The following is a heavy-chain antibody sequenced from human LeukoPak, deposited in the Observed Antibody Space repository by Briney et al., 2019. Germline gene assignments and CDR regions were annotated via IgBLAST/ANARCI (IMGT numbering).Heavy chain of an antibody. J-gene: IGHJ2*01. CDR3: ARRRRWLQLRFLHL. CDR2: IYYSGST. D-gene: IGHD5-24*01. V-gene: IGHV4-39*02. Sequence: SDPLSLPCSVCGRLHNSSSYYWGWIRQPPGKGLEWNGIIYYSGSTYYNPSLKTRVPMTLDTSKNHFSLKLSSVTAPDHVLFYCARRRRWLQLRFLHLWGRGTVVTDCS. CDR1: GRLHNSSSYY.